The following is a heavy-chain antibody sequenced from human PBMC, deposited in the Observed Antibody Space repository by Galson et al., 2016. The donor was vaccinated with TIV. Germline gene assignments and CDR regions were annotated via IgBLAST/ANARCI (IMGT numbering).Heavy chain of an antibody. CDR3: ARDYSGYDSGYFYYGMDV. Sequence: SLRLSCAASGVTVSSYYMSWVRQAPGKGLEWVSVIYSGGSTYYADSVKGRFSISRDHSKNTLYLQMNSLRAEDTAVYYCARDYSGYDSGYFYYGMDVWGQGTTVTVSS. J-gene: IGHJ6*02. CDR1: GVTVSSYY. D-gene: IGHD5-12*01. CDR2: IYSGGST. V-gene: IGHV3-53*01.